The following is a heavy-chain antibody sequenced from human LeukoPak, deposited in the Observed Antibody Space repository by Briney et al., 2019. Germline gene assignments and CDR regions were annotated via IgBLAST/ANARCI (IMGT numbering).Heavy chain of an antibody. V-gene: IGHV4-34*01. Sequence: KPSETLSLTCAVYGGSFSGYYWSWIRQPPGKGLEWIGEINYSGSTNYNPSLKSRVTISVDTSKNQFSLKLSSVTAADTAVYYCARQRKKRITMVRGVANDAFDIWGQGTMVTVSS. D-gene: IGHD3-10*01. CDR1: GGSFSGYY. CDR3: ARQRKKRITMVRGVANDAFDI. CDR2: INYSGST. J-gene: IGHJ3*02.